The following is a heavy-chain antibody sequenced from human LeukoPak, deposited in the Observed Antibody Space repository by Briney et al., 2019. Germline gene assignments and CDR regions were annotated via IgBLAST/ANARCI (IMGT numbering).Heavy chain of an antibody. V-gene: IGHV3-7*01. CDR2: IKQDETEK. J-gene: IGHJ4*02. Sequence: GGSLRLSCAASGFTFSNYWMNWVRQAPGKGLEWVANIKQDETEKYYVDSVKGPFTISRDNAKNSLYLQMNSLRAEDTAVYYCARGRGGYFYTLIDYWGQGILVTVSS. CDR3: ARGRGGYFYTLIDY. CDR1: GFTFSNYW. D-gene: IGHD3-22*01.